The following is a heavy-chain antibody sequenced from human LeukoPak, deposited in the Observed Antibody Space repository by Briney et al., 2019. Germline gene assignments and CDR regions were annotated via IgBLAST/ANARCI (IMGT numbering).Heavy chain of an antibody. V-gene: IGHV1-69*04. J-gene: IGHJ4*02. CDR3: ARADSSSWYGDY. CDR1: GYTFTSYG. D-gene: IGHD6-13*01. Sequence: GASVKVSCKASGYTFTSYGISWVRQAPGQGLEWMGRVIPILGIANYAQKFQGRVTITADKSTSTAYMELSSLRSEDTAVYYCARADSSSWYGDYRGQGTLVTVSS. CDR2: VIPILGIA.